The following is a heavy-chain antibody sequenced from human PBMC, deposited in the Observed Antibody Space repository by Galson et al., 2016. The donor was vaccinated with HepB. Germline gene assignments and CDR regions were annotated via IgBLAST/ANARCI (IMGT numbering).Heavy chain of an antibody. CDR3: AKRGAAADTLPYYYALDF. V-gene: IGHV3-23*01. Sequence: SLRLSCAASGFTFITYAMTWVRQAPGKGLEWVAAIRDSGVVTYYADPVKGRFTISRDNHKNTLYLQMNSLRAEDTAVYYCAKRGAAADTLPYYYALDFWGQGTTVTVSS. J-gene: IGHJ6*02. D-gene: IGHD6-13*01. CDR1: GFTFITYA. CDR2: IRDSGVVT.